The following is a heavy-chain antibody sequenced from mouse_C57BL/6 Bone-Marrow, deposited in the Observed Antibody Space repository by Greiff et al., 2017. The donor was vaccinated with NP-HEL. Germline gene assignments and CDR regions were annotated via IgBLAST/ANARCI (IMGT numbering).Heavy chain of an antibody. Sequence: EVQLQQSGAELVRPGASVKLSCTASGFNFTDDYMHWVKQRPEQGLEWIGWIDPENGDTEYAPKFQGKATLTADTSSNTAYLQLSSLTSEDTAVYYCTTDYYGSSYGFADWGQGTLVTVSA. CDR1: GFNFTDDY. CDR2: IDPENGDT. V-gene: IGHV14-4*01. CDR3: TTDYYGSSYGFAD. J-gene: IGHJ3*01. D-gene: IGHD1-1*01.